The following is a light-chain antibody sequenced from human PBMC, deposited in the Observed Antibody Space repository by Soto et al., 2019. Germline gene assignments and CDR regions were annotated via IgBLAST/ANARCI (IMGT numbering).Light chain of an antibody. CDR3: QQYVRASWP. J-gene: IGKJ1*01. V-gene: IGKV1-5*03. Sequence: DIQMTQSPSTLSASVGDRVIITCRASQSISSWLAWYQQKPGKVPDLLIYRASTLKTGIPSRFSGSGSGTEFTLTISNLQPDDFATYYCQQYVRASWPFGPGNKVEIK. CDR1: QSISSW. CDR2: RAS.